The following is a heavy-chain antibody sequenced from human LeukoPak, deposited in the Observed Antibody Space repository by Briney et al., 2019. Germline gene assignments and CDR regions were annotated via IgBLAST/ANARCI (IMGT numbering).Heavy chain of an antibody. CDR1: GYSFTSYA. D-gene: IGHD6-19*01. Sequence: ASVKVSCKASGYSFTSYAMNWVRQAPGQGLEWMGWINTNTGNPTYAQGFTGRCVFCLDTSVSTAYLQISSLKAEDTAVYSCARVAEYSSGWYDPFDYWGQGTLVTVSS. CDR3: ARVAEYSSGWYDPFDY. J-gene: IGHJ4*02. V-gene: IGHV7-4-1*02. CDR2: INTNTGNP.